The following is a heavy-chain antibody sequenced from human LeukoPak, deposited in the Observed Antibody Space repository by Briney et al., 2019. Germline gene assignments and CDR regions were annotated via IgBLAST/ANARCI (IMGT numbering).Heavy chain of an antibody. CDR3: ARSPYYYDSSGYRMYYYGMDV. CDR1: GYTFVSYD. CDR2: MNPNSGNT. Sequence: ASVKVSCKASGYTFVSYDVNWVRQATGQGLEWMGWMNPNSGNTGYAQKFQGRVTMTRNTSISTAYIELSSLRSEDTAVYYCARSPYYYDSSGYRMYYYGMDVWGQGTTVTVSS. D-gene: IGHD3-22*01. J-gene: IGHJ6*02. V-gene: IGHV1-8*01.